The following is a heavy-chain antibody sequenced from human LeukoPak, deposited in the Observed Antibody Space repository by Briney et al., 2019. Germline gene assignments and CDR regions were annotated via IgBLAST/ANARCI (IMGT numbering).Heavy chain of an antibody. Sequence: SETLSLTCTVSGGSISSYYWSWIRQPPGKGLEWTGYIYYSGSTNYNPSLKSRVTISVDTSKNQFSLKLSSVTAADTAVYYCARVSGILTGYYNVDWYFDLWGRGTLVTVSS. J-gene: IGHJ2*01. D-gene: IGHD3-9*01. CDR1: GGSISSYY. V-gene: IGHV4-59*01. CDR3: ARVSGILTGYYNVDWYFDL. CDR2: IYYSGST.